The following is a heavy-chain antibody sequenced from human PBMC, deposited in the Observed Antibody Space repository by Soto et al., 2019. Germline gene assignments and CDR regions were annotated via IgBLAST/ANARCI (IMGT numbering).Heavy chain of an antibody. V-gene: IGHV4-34*01. Sequence: SETLSLTCAVYGGSFSGYYWSWIRQPPGKGLEWIGEINHSGSTNYNPSLKSRVTISVDTSKTQFSLKLSSVPAADTAVYYCAGSPSSIHFDYWGQGTLVTVSS. D-gene: IGHD1-26*01. J-gene: IGHJ4*02. CDR2: INHSGST. CDR3: AGSPSSIHFDY. CDR1: GGSFSGYY.